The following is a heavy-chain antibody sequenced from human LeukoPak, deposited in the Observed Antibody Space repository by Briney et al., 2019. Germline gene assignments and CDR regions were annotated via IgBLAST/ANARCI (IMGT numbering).Heavy chain of an antibody. J-gene: IGHJ4*02. CDR2: ISAYNGNT. V-gene: IGHV1-18*01. CDR3: ARDLSSGWYAVDY. Sequence: KVSCXXXGYXFTSYGISWVRQAPGQGLEWMGWISAYNGNTNYAQKLQGRVTMTTDTSTSTAYMELRSLRSDDTAVYYCARDLSSGWYAVDYWGQGTLVTVSS. CDR1: GYXFTSYG. D-gene: IGHD6-19*01.